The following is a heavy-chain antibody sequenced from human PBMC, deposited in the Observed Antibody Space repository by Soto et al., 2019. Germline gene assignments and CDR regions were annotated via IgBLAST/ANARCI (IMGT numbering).Heavy chain of an antibody. CDR2: IKQDGSEE. V-gene: IGHV3-7*01. J-gene: IGHJ4*02. CDR1: GFTFSSYW. CDR3: ARAHAYNDFLTGTNGY. Sequence: GGSLRLSCTASGFTFSSYWMSWVRQAPGKGLEWVANIKQDGSEEYYVDSVKGRFTVSRDNAKNSLYLQMNSLRAEDAAVYYCARAHAYNDFLTGTNGYWGQGTLVTGSS. D-gene: IGHD3-9*01.